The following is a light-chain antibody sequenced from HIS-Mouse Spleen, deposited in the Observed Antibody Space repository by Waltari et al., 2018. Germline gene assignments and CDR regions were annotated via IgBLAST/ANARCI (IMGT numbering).Light chain of an antibody. CDR2: RNN. Sequence: QSVLTQPPSASGTPGQRVTISCSGSSSNIGSNYVYWYQQLPGTAPKRLIYRNNQRPSGVPDRFSGSKSGTSASLAISGLRSEDEADYYCAAWDDSLSGSVFGGGTKLTVL. J-gene: IGLJ3*02. CDR3: AAWDDSLSGSV. V-gene: IGLV1-47*01. CDR1: SSNIGSNY.